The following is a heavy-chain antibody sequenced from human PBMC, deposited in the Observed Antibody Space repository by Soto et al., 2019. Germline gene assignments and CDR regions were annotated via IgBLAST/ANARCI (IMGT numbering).Heavy chain of an antibody. CDR3: AQLGYCSNVTCYSSI. Sequence: EAQLVQSGGGLVQPGGSPRLSCAASGFTFSTYWMHWVRQAPGKGLEWVSRISFDGTATTYADSVKGRFTISRDSAKNTLYLQMNSLRAEDTAVYYCAQLGYCSNVTCYSSIWGQGTQVTVSS. J-gene: IGHJ4*02. V-gene: IGHV3-74*01. D-gene: IGHD2-8*01. CDR2: ISFDGTAT. CDR1: GFTFSTYW.